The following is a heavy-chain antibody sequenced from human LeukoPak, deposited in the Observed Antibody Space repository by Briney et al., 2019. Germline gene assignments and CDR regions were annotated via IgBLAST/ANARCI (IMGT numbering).Heavy chain of an antibody. D-gene: IGHD2-15*01. J-gene: IGHJ3*02. CDR3: ARVDIVVVVAAMESSAFDI. Sequence: GGSLRLSCAVSGFTFSSHWMSWVRQAPGKGLEWVANIKQDGSEKYYVGSVKGRFTISRDNAKNSLYLQMNSLRAEDTAVYYCARVDIVVVVAAMESSAFDIWGQGTMVTVSS. CDR1: GFTFSSHW. V-gene: IGHV3-7*01. CDR2: IKQDGSEK.